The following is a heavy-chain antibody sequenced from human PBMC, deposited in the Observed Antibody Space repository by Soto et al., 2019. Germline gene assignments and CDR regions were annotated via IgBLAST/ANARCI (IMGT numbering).Heavy chain of an antibody. D-gene: IGHD3-10*01. Sequence: HPGGSLSLSCAASGFTSNIFAMGWVRQPPGQGLEWISGISGSGESTYYADSVKGRFTISRDDSKNTVHLELNSLKAEDTAVYYCAKDGGITMFRGRARGFDIWGPG. CDR2: ISGSGEST. J-gene: IGHJ3*02. CDR1: GFTSNIFA. V-gene: IGHV3-23*01. CDR3: AKDGGITMFRGRARGFDI.